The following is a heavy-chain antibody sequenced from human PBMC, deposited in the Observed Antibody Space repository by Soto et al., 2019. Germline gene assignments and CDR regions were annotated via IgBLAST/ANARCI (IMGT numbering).Heavy chain of an antibody. CDR3: AGRFGYCSGESFLDF. CDR1: GFTFSSHW. D-gene: IGHD2-15*01. CDR2: IYGGDSDT. V-gene: IGHV5-51*01. Sequence: GESLKISCKGSGFTFSSHWIAWVRQMPGRGLEWMGIIYGGDSDTRYSPSFQGQVTISADKSINTVYLLWRSLKASDTAMYFCAGRFGYCSGESFLDFSGGGSSVIVSS. J-gene: IGHJ6*04.